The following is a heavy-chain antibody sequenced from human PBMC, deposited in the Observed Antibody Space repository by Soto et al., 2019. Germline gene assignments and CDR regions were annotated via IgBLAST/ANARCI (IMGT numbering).Heavy chain of an antibody. Sequence: PGGSLRLSCAASGFTFSNAWMSWVRQAPGKXLEWVGRIKSKTDGGTTDYAAPVKGRFTISRDDSKNTLYLQMNSLKTEDTAVYYCTTDRLYYYDSSGSDAFDIWGQGTMVTVSS. CDR2: IKSKTDGGTT. D-gene: IGHD3-22*01. V-gene: IGHV3-15*01. J-gene: IGHJ3*02. CDR3: TTDRLYYYDSSGSDAFDI. CDR1: GFTFSNAW.